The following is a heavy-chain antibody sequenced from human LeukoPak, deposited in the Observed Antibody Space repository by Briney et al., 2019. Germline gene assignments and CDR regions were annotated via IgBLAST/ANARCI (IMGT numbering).Heavy chain of an antibody. CDR1: GGSICSGGYY. CDR2: IYYSGST. D-gene: IGHD2-2*01. Sequence: TSETLSLTCTVSGGSICSGGYYWSWIRQHPGKGLEWIGYIYYSGSTYYNPSLNSRVTISVDTSKNQFSLKLSSVTAADTAVYYCARETGFIVVVPAAMGWFDPWGQGTLVTVSS. J-gene: IGHJ5*02. V-gene: IGHV4-31*03. CDR3: ARETGFIVVVPAAMGWFDP.